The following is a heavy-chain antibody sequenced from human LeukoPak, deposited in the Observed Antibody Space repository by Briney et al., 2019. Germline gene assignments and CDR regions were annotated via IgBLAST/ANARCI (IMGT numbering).Heavy chain of an antibody. CDR2: IFHSGST. Sequence: SETLSLTCTVSGYSITSGQYWGWIRQPPEKGLEWIGTIFHSGSTYYNPSLKSRVTISVDTSKNQFSLKLSSVTAADTAVYYCARAWFHCSGGSCYSGRWFDPWGQGTLVTVSS. J-gene: IGHJ5*02. CDR3: ARAWFHCSGGSCYSGRWFDP. CDR1: GYSITSGQY. D-gene: IGHD2-15*01. V-gene: IGHV4-38-2*02.